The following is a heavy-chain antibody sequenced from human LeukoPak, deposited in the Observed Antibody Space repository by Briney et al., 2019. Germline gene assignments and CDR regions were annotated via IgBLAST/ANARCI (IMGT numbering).Heavy chain of an antibody. CDR3: AKQSTARSLGE. CDR2: ISNSGGST. D-gene: IGHD6-6*01. V-gene: IGHV3-23*01. J-gene: IGHJ4*02. CDR1: GFTFSNFD. Sequence: PGGSLRLSCVASGFTFSNFDMSWVRQAPGKGLERVSGISNSGGSTYYADSVKGRFTISRDNSKNTLYLQMNSLRAEDTAVFYCAKQSTARSLGEGGQGTLVTVSS.